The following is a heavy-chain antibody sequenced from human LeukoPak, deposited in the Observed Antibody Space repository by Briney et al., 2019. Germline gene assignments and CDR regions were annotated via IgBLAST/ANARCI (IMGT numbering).Heavy chain of an antibody. D-gene: IGHD1-7*01. CDR1: GFTFSSYA. CDR2: ISGSGGST. Sequence: PGGSLRLSCAASGFTFSSYAMSWVRQAPGKGLEWVSAISGSGGSTYYADSVKGRFTISRDNSKNTLYLQMNSLRAEDTAVYYCAKEWARWNYFMWVPYYMDVWGKGTTVTVSS. CDR3: AKEWARWNYFMWVPYYMDV. J-gene: IGHJ6*03. V-gene: IGHV3-23*01.